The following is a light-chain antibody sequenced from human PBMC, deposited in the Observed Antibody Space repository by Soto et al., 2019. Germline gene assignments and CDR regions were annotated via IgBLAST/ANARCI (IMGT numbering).Light chain of an antibody. CDR3: QQSYSTLT. CDR1: QTISSY. V-gene: IGKV1-39*01. J-gene: IGKJ3*01. CDR2: DAS. Sequence: DIQMTQSPSSLSASVGDRVTIICRASQTISSYLNWYQQKPGKAPKLLIYDASILQICVPSRFSGSVSGTDFTLTISSLHPGDFATYYCQQSYSTLTFGPGTKLDIK.